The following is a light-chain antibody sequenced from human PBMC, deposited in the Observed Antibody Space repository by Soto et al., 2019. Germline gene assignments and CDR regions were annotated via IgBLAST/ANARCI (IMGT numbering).Light chain of an antibody. Sequence: QSVLTQPPSVSGAPGQRVTISCTGSSSNIGAGYDVHWYQQLPGTAPQLLIYVNNNRPSGVPDRFSGSKSGTSVSLAITGLQAEDEADYYCQSYASSLSGYVFGTGTKVTVL. J-gene: IGLJ1*01. CDR2: VNN. CDR3: QSYASSLSGYV. V-gene: IGLV1-40*01. CDR1: SSNIGAGYD.